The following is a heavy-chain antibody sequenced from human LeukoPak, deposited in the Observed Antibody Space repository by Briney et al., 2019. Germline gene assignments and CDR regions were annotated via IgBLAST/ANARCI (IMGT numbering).Heavy chain of an antibody. D-gene: IGHD5-18*01. CDR3: ARDLFLYTYGYRLLNF. V-gene: IGHV1-18*01. Sequence: ASVKVSCKASGYTFTSYGMSWVRQAPGQGLELMGWISAYNGNTNYAQKFQGRVTFTTDTSTSTAYMALRRLRSDDTAVYYCARDLFLYTYGYRLLNFWGQGTLVTVSS. CDR1: GYTFTSYG. CDR2: ISAYNGNT. J-gene: IGHJ4*02.